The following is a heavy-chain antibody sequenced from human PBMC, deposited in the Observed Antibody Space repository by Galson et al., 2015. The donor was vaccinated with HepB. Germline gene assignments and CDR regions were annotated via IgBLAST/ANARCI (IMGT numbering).Heavy chain of an antibody. CDR2: MPWDGYTA. V-gene: IGHV3-43*01. CDR1: GFTFDAFT. D-gene: IGHD2-15*01. J-gene: IGHJ6*03. CDR3: AKPADRNYMDV. Sequence: SLRHSCAASGFTFDAFTMHWVRQAPGKGLEWVSLMPWDGYTAYADSVKGRFTISRDNNKNSLSLQMSSRRTEDTAFYYCAKPADRNYMDVWGKGTTVIVSS.